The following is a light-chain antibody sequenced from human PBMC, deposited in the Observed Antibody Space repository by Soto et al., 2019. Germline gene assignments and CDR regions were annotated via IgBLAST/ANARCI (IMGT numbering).Light chain of an antibody. V-gene: IGKV1-9*01. Sequence: DIQLTQSPSFLSASVGDRVTITCRASQGISSYLAWYQQKPGKAPNLLIYDASTLQSGVPSRFSGSGSGTEFTLTISRLQPDDFATYYCQQYNVYSPTFGQGTKVDIK. J-gene: IGKJ1*01. CDR2: DAS. CDR3: QQYNVYSPT. CDR1: QGISSY.